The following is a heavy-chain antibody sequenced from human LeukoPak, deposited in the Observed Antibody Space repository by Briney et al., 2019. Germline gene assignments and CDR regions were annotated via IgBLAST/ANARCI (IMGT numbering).Heavy chain of an antibody. J-gene: IGHJ4*02. CDR3: ARGYPYYYDSSGYYPY. CDR2: ISAYNGNT. Sequence: ASVKVSCKASGYSFSSYGISWVRQAPGQGLEWMGWISAYNGNTRYAQKLQGRVTMTTDTSTSTAYTELSSLRSEDTDVYYCARGYPYYYDSSGYYPYWGQGTLVTVSS. V-gene: IGHV1-18*01. CDR1: GYSFSSYG. D-gene: IGHD3-22*01.